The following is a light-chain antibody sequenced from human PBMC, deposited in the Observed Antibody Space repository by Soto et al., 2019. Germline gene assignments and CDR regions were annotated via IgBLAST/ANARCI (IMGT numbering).Light chain of an antibody. V-gene: IGLV2-14*03. CDR3: SSYTSTRPVV. CDR2: DVY. J-gene: IGLJ2*01. Sequence: QSVLTQPASVSGSPGQSIAISCTGTSSDVGAYDYVSWYQQHPGKAPKLLIYDVYNRPSGVSNRCSGSKSGSTASLTISGLQAEDEADYYCSSYTSTRPVVFGGGTKLTVL. CDR1: SSDVGAYDY.